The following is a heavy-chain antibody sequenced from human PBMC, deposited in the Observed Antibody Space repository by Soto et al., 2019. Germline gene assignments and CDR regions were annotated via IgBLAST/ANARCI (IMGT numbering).Heavy chain of an antibody. Sequence: EVQLVESGGGLIQPGGSLRLSCAVSGFTVSNNYMSWVRQAPGKGLEGVSVIYSGGYTAYGDSVKGRFTISRDNSKNTLYPKMNGRAADTAGLCWSPTNPGGGGYWGQGTLVTVSS. CDR2: IYSGGYT. V-gene: IGHV3-53*01. CDR3: PTNPGGGGY. CDR1: GFTVSNNY. D-gene: IGHD3-10*01. J-gene: IGHJ4*02.